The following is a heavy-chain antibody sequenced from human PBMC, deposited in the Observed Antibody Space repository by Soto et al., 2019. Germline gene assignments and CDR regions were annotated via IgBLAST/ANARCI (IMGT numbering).Heavy chain of an antibody. Sequence: QVQLVESGGGVVQPGRSLRLSCAASGFTFSNYAMHWVRQAPGKGLEWVAIISYDGNNKYNADSVKGRFTISRDNSKNTLYQQMNSLRVEDTAVYYCARDRVCTSATCGEFDYCYCYGMDVWGQGTTVSASS. V-gene: IGHV3-30*04. J-gene: IGHJ6*02. CDR2: ISYDGNNK. CDR1: GFTFSNYA. D-gene: IGHD2-2*01. CDR3: ARDRVCTSATCGEFDYCYCYGMDV.